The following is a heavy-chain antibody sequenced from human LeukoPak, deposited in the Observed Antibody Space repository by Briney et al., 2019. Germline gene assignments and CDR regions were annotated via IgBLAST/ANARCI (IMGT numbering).Heavy chain of an antibody. CDR2: ISYDGSNK. Sequence: GGSLRLSCAASGFTFSSYGMHWVRQAPGKGLEWVAVISYDGSNKYYADSVKGRFTISRDNSKNTLYLQMNSLRAEDTAVYYCAKAAHYYDSSGYYGDWGQGTLVTVSS. D-gene: IGHD3-22*01. CDR3: AKAAHYYDSSGYYGD. V-gene: IGHV3-30*18. CDR1: GFTFSSYG. J-gene: IGHJ4*02.